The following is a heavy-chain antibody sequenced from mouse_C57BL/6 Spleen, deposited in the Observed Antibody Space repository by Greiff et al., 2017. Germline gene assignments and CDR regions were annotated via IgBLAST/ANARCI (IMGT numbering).Heavy chain of an antibody. V-gene: IGHV1-15*01. CDR3: TRLVLRPLWYFDG. Sequence: QVQLQQSGAELVRPGASVTLSCKASGYTFTDYEMHWVKQTPVHGLEWIGAIDPETGGTAYNQKFKGKAILTADKSSSTAYMELRSLTSEDSAVYYCTRLVLRPLWYFDGWGTGTTVTVSS. J-gene: IGHJ1*03. CDR1: GYTFTDYE. CDR2: IDPETGGT. D-gene: IGHD1-2*01.